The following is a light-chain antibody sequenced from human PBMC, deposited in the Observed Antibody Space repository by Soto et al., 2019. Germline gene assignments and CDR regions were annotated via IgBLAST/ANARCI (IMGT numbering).Light chain of an antibody. V-gene: IGKV1-5*03. CDR3: QQHRTYFLT. J-gene: IGKJ3*01. Sequence: DIQMTQSPSTLSASIGDRVTITCRASQSISSWLAWYQQKPGKAPNLLIYKASSLESGVPSRFSGSGSGTEFTLTFSSLRPDDFATYCCQQHRTYFLTFGPGTTLDI. CDR2: KAS. CDR1: QSISSW.